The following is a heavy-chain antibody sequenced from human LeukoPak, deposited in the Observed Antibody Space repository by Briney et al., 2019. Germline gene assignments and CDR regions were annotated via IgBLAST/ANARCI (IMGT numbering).Heavy chain of an antibody. V-gene: IGHV3-23*01. Sequence: HAGGSLRLSCAASGLTFNNYALTWIRQAPGKGLEWVSSISGRGGNTYYADSVKGRFTISRDDSKNTLFLQMNSLRAEDTAVYYCATGYSDSLRSPLDSWGQGTLVTVSS. D-gene: IGHD3-22*01. CDR1: GLTFNNYA. CDR2: ISGRGGNT. J-gene: IGHJ5*01. CDR3: ATGYSDSLRSPLDS.